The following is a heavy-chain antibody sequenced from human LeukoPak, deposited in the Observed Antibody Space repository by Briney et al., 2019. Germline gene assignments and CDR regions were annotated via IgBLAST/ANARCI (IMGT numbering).Heavy chain of an antibody. CDR3: AKSCSSTSCPIDY. CDR2: ISWNSGSI. CDR1: GFTFDDYA. Sequence: RSLRLSCAASGFTFDDYAMHWVRQAPGKGLEWVSGISWNSGSIVYADSVKGRFTISRDNAKNSLYLQMNSLRAEDTALYYCAKSCSSTSCPIDYWGQGTLVTISS. J-gene: IGHJ4*02. V-gene: IGHV3-9*01. D-gene: IGHD2-2*01.